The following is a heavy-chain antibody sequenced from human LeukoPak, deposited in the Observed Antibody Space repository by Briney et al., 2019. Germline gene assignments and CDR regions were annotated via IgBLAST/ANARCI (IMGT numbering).Heavy chain of an antibody. Sequence: PGGSLRLSCAASGFTFSSYSMNWVRQAPGKGLEWVSYISSSSSTIYYADSVKGRFTISRDNAKNSLYLQMNSLRAEATAVYYCARDPFDWFNYYSYMDVWGKGTTVTVSS. J-gene: IGHJ6*03. V-gene: IGHV3-48*01. CDR2: ISSSSSTI. CDR3: ARDPFDWFNYYSYMDV. CDR1: GFTFSSYS. D-gene: IGHD3-9*01.